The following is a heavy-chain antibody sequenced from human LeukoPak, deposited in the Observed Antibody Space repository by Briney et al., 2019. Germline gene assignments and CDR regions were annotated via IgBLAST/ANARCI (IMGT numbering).Heavy chain of an antibody. Sequence: SGPALVKPTQTLTLTCTFSGFSLSTSGMCVSXXXXXXXXXXXXXXXIXXXXXKYYSTSLKTRLTISKDTSKNQVVLTMTNMDPVDTATYYCARTPSYDILTGYFGPGYYYGMDVWGKGTTVTVSS. J-gene: IGHJ6*04. CDR3: ARTPSYDILTGYFGPGYYYGMDV. CDR2: IXXXXXK. V-gene: IGHV2-70*01. D-gene: IGHD3-9*01. CDR1: GFSLSTSGMC.